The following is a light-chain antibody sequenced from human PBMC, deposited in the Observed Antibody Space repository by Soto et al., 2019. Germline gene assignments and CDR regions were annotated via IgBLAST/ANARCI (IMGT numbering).Light chain of an antibody. CDR1: QSVTTG. J-gene: IGKJ5*01. CDR3: QQYSTYPIT. CDR2: KAS. V-gene: IGKV1-5*03. Sequence: IHMTQSPSTLSASVGASVTITCRARQSVTTGLAWYQQKPGKAPKLLIYKASNLESGLPSRFTGSGSGTDFTLTISSLQSDDFATYYCQQYSTYPITFGQGTRLEI.